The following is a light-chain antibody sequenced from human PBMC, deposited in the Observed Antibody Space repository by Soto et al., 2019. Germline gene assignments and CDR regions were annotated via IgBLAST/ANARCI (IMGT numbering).Light chain of an antibody. Sequence: EIVLTQSPDTLSLSPGERATLSCRASQSVRNNYLAWYQQKPGQAPRFLIYDASSRATGIPDRFSGIGSGTDFTLTISRLEPEDFAVYYCQQYGRSPLTFGGGTKVEIK. CDR3: QQYGRSPLT. J-gene: IGKJ4*01. CDR2: DAS. CDR1: QSVRNNY. V-gene: IGKV3-20*01.